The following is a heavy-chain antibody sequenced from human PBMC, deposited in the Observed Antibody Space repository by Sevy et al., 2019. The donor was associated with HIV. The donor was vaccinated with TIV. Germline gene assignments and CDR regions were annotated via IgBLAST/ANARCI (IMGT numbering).Heavy chain of an antibody. Sequence: ASVKVSCKASGYTFTGYYKHWVRQAPGQGLEWMGWINPNSGGTNYAQTFQGRVTMTRDTSISTAYMELSRLRSDDTAVYYCARAGNLVRGVNLDYWGQGTLVTVSS. CDR3: ARAGNLVRGVNLDY. D-gene: IGHD3-10*01. J-gene: IGHJ4*02. CDR1: GYTFTGYY. V-gene: IGHV1-2*02. CDR2: INPNSGGT.